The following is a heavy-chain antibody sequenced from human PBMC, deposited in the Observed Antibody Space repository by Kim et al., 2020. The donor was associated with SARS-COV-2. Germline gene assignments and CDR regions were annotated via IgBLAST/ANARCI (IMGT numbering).Heavy chain of an antibody. D-gene: IGHD6-19*01. CDR2: ISGSGGTT. CDR3: AKDLDGWYGGWDYFDY. CDR1: GFTFSNYA. J-gene: IGHJ4*02. Sequence: GGSLRLSCAASGFTFSNYAMTWVRQAPGKGLEWVSGISGSGGTTNNADSVKGRFTISRDNSKNTLFLQMNSLRAEDTAVYYCAKDLDGWYGGWDYFDYWGQGTLATVSS. V-gene: IGHV3-23*01.